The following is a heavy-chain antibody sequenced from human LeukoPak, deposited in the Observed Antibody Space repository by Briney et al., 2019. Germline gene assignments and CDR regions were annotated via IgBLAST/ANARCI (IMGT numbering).Heavy chain of an antibody. V-gene: IGHV3-48*03. CDR1: GFTVSTYE. D-gene: IGHD1/OR15-1a*01. CDR3: ARENTEDAFDI. CDR2: ISSGGSPI. J-gene: IGHJ3*02. Sequence: PGGSLRLSCAASGFTVSTYEMSWVRQAPGKGLEWVSYISSGGSPIYYADSVKGRFTISRDNAKNSLFPQMNSLRAEDTAVYYCARENTEDAFDIWGQGTMVTVS.